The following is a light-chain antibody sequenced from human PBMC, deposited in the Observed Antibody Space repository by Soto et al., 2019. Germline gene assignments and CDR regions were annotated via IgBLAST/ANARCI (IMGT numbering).Light chain of an antibody. CDR3: SSYTTSNTRQIV. V-gene: IGLV2-14*01. CDR1: SSDVGSYNS. Sequence: QSALTQPASVSGSPGQSITISCTGTSSDVGSYNSVSWYQQHPGKAPKLMIYGDSNRPSGVSIRFSGSKSGNTASLTISGLQAEDEADYYCSSYTTSNTRQIVFGTGTKVTVL. CDR2: GDS. J-gene: IGLJ1*01.